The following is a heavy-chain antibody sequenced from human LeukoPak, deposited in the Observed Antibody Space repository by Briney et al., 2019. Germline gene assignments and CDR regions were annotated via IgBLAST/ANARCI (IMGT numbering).Heavy chain of an antibody. D-gene: IGHD6-19*01. CDR1: GFTFSTYE. J-gene: IGHJ3*02. V-gene: IGHV3-23*01. CDR2: ISGSGGSR. CDR3: AKVAGVVPDAFDI. Sequence: GGSLRLSCAASGFTFSTYEMNWVRQAPGKGLEWVSAISGSGGSRYYADSVKGRFTISRDNSKNTLYLQMNSLRAEDTAVYYCAKVAGVVPDAFDIWGQGTMVTVSA.